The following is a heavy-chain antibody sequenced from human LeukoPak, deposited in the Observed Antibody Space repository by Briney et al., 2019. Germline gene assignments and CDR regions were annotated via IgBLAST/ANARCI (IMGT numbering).Heavy chain of an antibody. CDR3: ARGAYDSSSDH. V-gene: IGHV3-7*05. CDR2: IEQDGSAS. Sequence: PGGSLRLSCAASGFTFSSYWMSWARQAPGKGLQWVASIEQDGSASYYVDSVNGRFTISRDNAKNSVYLQMNSLRAEDTAVYYCARGAYDSSSDHWGQGTLVTVAS. J-gene: IGHJ4*02. CDR1: GFTFSSYW. D-gene: IGHD6-6*01.